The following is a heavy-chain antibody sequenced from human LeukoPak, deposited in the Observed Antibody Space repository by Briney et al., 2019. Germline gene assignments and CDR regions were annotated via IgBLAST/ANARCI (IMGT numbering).Heavy chain of an antibody. D-gene: IGHD2-15*01. J-gene: IGHJ6*02. V-gene: IGHV3-11*01. CDR2: ISNSDSTK. Sequence: PGGSLRLSCAASGFTFSDYYMSWIRQAPGKGLEWVSYISNSDSTKHYAYPVNGRFTISSDNARISLFLQMNSLRAEDSSVYYCARRNAYCSVTSCSRASYYSYGMWVWGQGTTVTVSS. CDR1: GFTFSDYY. CDR3: ARRNAYCSVTSCSRASYYSYGMWV.